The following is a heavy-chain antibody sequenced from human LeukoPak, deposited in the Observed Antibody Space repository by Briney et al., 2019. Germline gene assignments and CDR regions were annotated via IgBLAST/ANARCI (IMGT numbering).Heavy chain of an antibody. CDR2: ISAYNGNT. V-gene: IGHV1-18*04. Sequence: ASVKVSCKASGYTFTSYYMHWVRQAPGQGLEWMGWISAYNGNTDYAQKLQGRVTMTTDTSTSTAYMELRSLRSDDTAVYYCARVTQTDYDFDYWGQGTLVTVSS. CDR1: GYTFTSYY. J-gene: IGHJ4*02. CDR3: ARVTQTDYDFDY. D-gene: IGHD4-17*01.